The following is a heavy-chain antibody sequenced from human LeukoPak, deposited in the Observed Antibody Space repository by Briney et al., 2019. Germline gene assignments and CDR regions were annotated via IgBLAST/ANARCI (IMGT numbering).Heavy chain of an antibody. Sequence: GRSLRLSCAASGFTFSSYAMHWVRQAPGKGLEWVAVISYDGSNKYYADSVKGRFTISRDNSKNTLYLQMNSLRAEDTAVYYCAREFIGVTPQNYGMDVWGQGTTVTVSS. V-gene: IGHV3-30-3*01. J-gene: IGHJ6*02. CDR1: GFTFSSYA. D-gene: IGHD2-21*02. CDR3: AREFIGVTPQNYGMDV. CDR2: ISYDGSNK.